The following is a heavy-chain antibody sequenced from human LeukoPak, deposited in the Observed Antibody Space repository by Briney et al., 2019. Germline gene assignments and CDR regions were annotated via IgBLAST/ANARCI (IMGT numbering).Heavy chain of an antibody. D-gene: IGHD3-22*01. V-gene: IGHV3-23*01. Sequence: GGSLRLSCAASGFTITSYAMSWVRQAPGKGLEWVSAVSGSADNTYYADSVRGRFTISRDNSLNTLYLQMNSLRAEDAAVYYCAKATYYYDSYGYNGVFDYWGQGTLVTLSS. CDR2: VSGSADNT. CDR1: GFTITSYA. CDR3: AKATYYYDSYGYNGVFDY. J-gene: IGHJ4*02.